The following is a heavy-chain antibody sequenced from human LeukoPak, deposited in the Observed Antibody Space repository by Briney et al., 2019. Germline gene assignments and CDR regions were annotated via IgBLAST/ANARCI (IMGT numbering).Heavy chain of an antibody. D-gene: IGHD3-22*01. CDR1: GGSISSSSYY. Sequence: SETLSLTCTVSGGSISSSSYYWGWIRQPPGKGLEWIGSIYYSGSTYYNPSLKSRVTISVDTSKNQFSLKLSYVTAADTAVYYCARHGYYDSSGYYPAGYFDYWGQGTLVTVSS. CDR3: ARHGYYDSSGYYPAGYFDY. V-gene: IGHV4-39*01. CDR2: IYYSGST. J-gene: IGHJ4*02.